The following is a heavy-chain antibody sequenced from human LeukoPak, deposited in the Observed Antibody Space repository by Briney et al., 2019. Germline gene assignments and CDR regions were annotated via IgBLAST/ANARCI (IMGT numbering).Heavy chain of an antibody. J-gene: IGHJ4*02. CDR2: ISSSGSTI. D-gene: IGHD3-10*01. Sequence: GGSLRLSCAASGFTFSDYYMSWIRQAPGKGLEWVSYISSSGSTIYYADSVKGRSTISRDNAKNSLYLQMNSLRAEDTAVYYCARGQRYMVRGVIIATSLDYWGQGTLVTVSS. V-gene: IGHV3-11*01. CDR1: GFTFSDYY. CDR3: ARGQRYMVRGVIIATSLDY.